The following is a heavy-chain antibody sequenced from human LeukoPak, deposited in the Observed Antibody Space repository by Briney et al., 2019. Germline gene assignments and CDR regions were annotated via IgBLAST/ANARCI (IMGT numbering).Heavy chain of an antibody. CDR2: INPNSGGT. D-gene: IGHD3-22*01. J-gene: IGHJ4*02. V-gene: IGHV1-2*06. CDR1: GYTFTSYY. CDR3: AREGDYYDSSGYYYEGGYDY. Sequence: GASVKVSCKASGYTFTSYYMHWVRQAPGQGLEWMGRINPNSGGTNYAQKFQGRVTMTRDTSISTAYMELSRLRSDDTAVYYCAREGDYYDSSGYYYEGGYDYWGQETLVTVSS.